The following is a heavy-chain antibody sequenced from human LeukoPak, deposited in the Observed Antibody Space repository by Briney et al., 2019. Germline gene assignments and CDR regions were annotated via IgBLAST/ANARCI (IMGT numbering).Heavy chain of an antibody. D-gene: IGHD6-19*01. CDR2: IRYDGSNK. J-gene: IGHJ4*02. CDR3: AKASGWPYYFDY. CDR1: GFTFSSYA. Sequence: PGRSLRLSCAASGFTFSSYAMHWVRQAPGKGLEWVAFIRYDGSNKYYADSVKGRFTISRDNSKTTLYLQMNSLRAEDTAVYYCAKASGWPYYFDYWGQGTLVTVSS. V-gene: IGHV3-30*02.